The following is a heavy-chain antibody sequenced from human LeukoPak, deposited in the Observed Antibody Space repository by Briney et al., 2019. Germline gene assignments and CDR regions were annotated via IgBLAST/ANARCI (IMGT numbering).Heavy chain of an antibody. V-gene: IGHV3-23*01. CDR2: IGGDGI. CDR3: VKELAAAGNPAFDS. D-gene: IGHD6-13*01. Sequence: QPGGSLRLSCVASGLTFSNYAMGWVRQAPGKGPEWVSGIGGDGIFYTDSVRGRFTISRDNSKNTLSLQMNSLRADDTAVYYCVKELAAAGNPAFDSWGQGIVVTVSS. CDR1: GLTFSNYA. J-gene: IGHJ4*02.